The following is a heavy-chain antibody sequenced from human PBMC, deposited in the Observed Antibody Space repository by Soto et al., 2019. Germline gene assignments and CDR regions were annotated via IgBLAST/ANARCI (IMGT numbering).Heavy chain of an antibody. D-gene: IGHD4-17*01. Sequence: QVQLVQSGAEVKKPGSSVKVSCKASGGTFSSYAISWVRQAPGQGLEWMGGIIPIFGTANYAQKFQGRVTMTADESTSTADMELSSLRSGDTAVYYGARGGGGTYGGLGWFDPWGQGTLVTVSS. CDR2: IIPIFGTA. V-gene: IGHV1-69*12. CDR1: GGTFSSYA. J-gene: IGHJ5*02. CDR3: ARGGGGTYGGLGWFDP.